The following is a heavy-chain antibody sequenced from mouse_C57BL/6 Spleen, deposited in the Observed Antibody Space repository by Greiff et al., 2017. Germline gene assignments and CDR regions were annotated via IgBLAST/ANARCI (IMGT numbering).Heavy chain of an antibody. CDR1: GYTFTSYW. CDR2: INPSSGYT. CDR3: ARIGELRYFDV. J-gene: IGHJ1*03. D-gene: IGHD1-3*01. Sequence: VNVVESGAELAKPGASVKLSCKASGYTFTSYWLHWVKQRPGQGLEWIGYINPSSGYTKYNQKFKDKATLTADKSSSTAYMQLSSLTYEDSAVYYCARIGELRYFDVWGTGTTVTVSS. V-gene: IGHV1-7*01.